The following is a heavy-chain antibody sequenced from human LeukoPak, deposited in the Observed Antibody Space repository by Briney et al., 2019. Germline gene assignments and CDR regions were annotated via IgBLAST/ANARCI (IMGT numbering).Heavy chain of an antibody. J-gene: IGHJ4*02. CDR1: GFTFSSYA. Sequence: GGSLRLSCAASGFTFSSYAMSWVRQAPGKGLEWVSAISGSGGSTYYADSVKGRFTISRDNSKNTLYLQMNSLRAEDTAVYYCATLLGGYCSSTSCSPGYYFDYWGQGTLVTVSS. CDR2: ISGSGGST. D-gene: IGHD2-2*01. CDR3: ATLLGGYCSSTSCSPGYYFDY. V-gene: IGHV3-23*01.